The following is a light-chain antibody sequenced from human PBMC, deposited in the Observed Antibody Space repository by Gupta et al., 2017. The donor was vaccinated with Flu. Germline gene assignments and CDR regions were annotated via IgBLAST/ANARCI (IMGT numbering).Light chain of an antibody. CDR2: LGS. V-gene: IGKV2-28*01. CDR3: MQALQYPYT. Sequence: IVMTQSPLALPVTPGEPASISCRSSQSLLQSDGYDYLAWYLQKPGQSPHLLIYLGSSRASGVPDRFSGSGSGTDFTLKISRVEAEDVGIYYCMQALQYPYTFGQGTKLDIK. CDR1: QSLLQSDGYDY. J-gene: IGKJ2*01.